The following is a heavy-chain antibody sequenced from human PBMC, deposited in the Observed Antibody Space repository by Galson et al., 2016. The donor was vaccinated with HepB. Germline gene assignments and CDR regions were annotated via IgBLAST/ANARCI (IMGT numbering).Heavy chain of an antibody. CDR3: ARSYDIFRPMDV. Sequence: TLSLTCTVSGDSMTSGTYYWNWVRQSAGRGLEWIGRVYTSGISNYNPSFESRVTIDLDTSKNQFFLNGKSVTASDTAVYYCARSYDIFRPMDVWGEGTTVIVSS. V-gene: IGHV4-61*02. D-gene: IGHD3-9*01. CDR1: GDSMTSGTYY. J-gene: IGHJ6*04. CDR2: VYTSGIS.